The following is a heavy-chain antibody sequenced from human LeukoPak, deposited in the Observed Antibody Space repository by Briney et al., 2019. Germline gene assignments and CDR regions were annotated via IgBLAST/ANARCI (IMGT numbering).Heavy chain of an antibody. CDR2: INPSGGST. V-gene: IGHV1-46*01. D-gene: IGHD6-13*01. CDR1: VYTFTSYY. CDR3: AREYSSSWYPSVSDNRDY. J-gene: IGHJ4*02. Sequence: GASVKVSCKASVYTFTSYYMHWVRHAPGQGLEWMGIINPSGGSTSYAQKFQGRVTMTRDMSTSTVYMELSSLRSEDTAVYYCAREYSSSWYPSVSDNRDYWGEGTLVTVSS.